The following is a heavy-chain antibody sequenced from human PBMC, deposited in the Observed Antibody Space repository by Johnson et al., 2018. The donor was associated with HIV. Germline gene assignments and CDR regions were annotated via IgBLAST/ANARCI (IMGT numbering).Heavy chain of an antibody. CDR2: IWYDGSYK. Sequence: QVQLVESGGGLIQPGGSLRLSCAASGFTFSSYDMHWVRQATGKGLEWVALIWYDGSYKYYLDSVQGRHTISRDNSKNTLYLQLNSLRAEDTAVYYCAKDIGDGYNRWGAFDIWGQGTMVTVSS. J-gene: IGHJ3*02. D-gene: IGHD5-24*01. CDR1: GFTFSSYD. CDR3: AKDIGDGYNRWGAFDI. V-gene: IGHV3-33*03.